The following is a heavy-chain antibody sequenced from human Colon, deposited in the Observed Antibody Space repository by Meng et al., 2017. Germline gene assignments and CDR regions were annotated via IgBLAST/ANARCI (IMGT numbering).Heavy chain of an antibody. CDR1: RFTFSVNW. D-gene: IGHD1-26*01. CDR2: IKEDGTEK. J-gene: IGHJ4*02. V-gene: IGHV3-7*01. Sequence: GESLKISCVASRFTFSVNWMGWVRQAPGMGLEWVAIIKEDGTEKYYVDSVKGRFTISRDNAKKSLYLQMNSLRVEDSAAYYCVRVRPGSCDYWGQGTLVTVSS. CDR3: VRVRPGSCDY.